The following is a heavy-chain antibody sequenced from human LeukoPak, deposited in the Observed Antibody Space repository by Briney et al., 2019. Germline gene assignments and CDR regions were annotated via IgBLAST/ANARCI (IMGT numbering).Heavy chain of an antibody. CDR1: TFTFSRFP. J-gene: IGHJ1*01. CDR2: TSDDGSDT. CDR3: AKDGSTSWHGYFQH. Sequence: GKSLRLSCAASTFTFSRFPMHWVRQAPGKGLEWVAVTSDDGSDTYYPDSVKGRFTISRDNSKNTLYLQMNSLRPEDTAVYYCAKDGSTSWHGYFQHWGQGTLVTGFS. D-gene: IGHD2-2*01. V-gene: IGHV3-30-3*01.